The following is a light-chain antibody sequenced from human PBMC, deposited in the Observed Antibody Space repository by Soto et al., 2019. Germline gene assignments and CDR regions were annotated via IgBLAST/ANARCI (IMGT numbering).Light chain of an antibody. J-gene: IGKJ1*01. CDR2: DAS. CDR1: QSISTS. CDR3: QQCANWPPKWT. V-gene: IGKV3-11*01. Sequence: ETVMTQSPGTLSLSPGERATLSCRASQSISTSLAWYQKKPGQVPRLLIYDASSRATGTPARFTGSGSGTDFTLTITSLEPEDFAVYYCQQCANWPPKWTFGQGTKVDIK.